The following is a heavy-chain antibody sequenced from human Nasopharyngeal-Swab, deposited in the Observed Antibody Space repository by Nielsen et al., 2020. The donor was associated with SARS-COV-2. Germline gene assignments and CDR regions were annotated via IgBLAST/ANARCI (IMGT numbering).Heavy chain of an antibody. V-gene: IGHV3-23*01. CDR1: GFTFSSYA. D-gene: IGHD3-16*01. CDR2: ISGSGGSI. Sequence: GESLKISCAASGFTFSSYAMSWVRQAPGKGLEWVSAISGSGGSIYNADSVKGRFTISRDNAKNSLYLQMNSLRAEDTAVYYCARENYDYVWGTSGGMDVWGQGTTVTVSS. CDR3: ARENYDYVWGTSGGMDV. J-gene: IGHJ6*02.